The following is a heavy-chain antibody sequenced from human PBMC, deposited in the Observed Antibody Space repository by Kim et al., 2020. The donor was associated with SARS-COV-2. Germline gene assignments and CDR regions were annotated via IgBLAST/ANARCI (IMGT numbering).Heavy chain of an antibody. J-gene: IGHJ4*02. Sequence: SETLSLTCTVSGGSISSYYWSWIRQPPGKGLEWIGYIYYSGSTNYNPSLKSRVTISVDTSKNQFSLKLSSVTAADTAVYYCARDGGSGSYYGFDYWGQGTLVTVSS. V-gene: IGHV4-59*13. D-gene: IGHD3-10*01. CDR2: IYYSGST. CDR3: ARDGGSGSYYGFDY. CDR1: GGSISSYY.